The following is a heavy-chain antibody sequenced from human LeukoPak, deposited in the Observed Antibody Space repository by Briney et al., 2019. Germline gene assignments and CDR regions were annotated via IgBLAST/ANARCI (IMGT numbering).Heavy chain of an antibody. V-gene: IGHV4-31*03. J-gene: IGHJ6*02. D-gene: IGHD3-22*01. CDR1: AGSISSGGYY. CDR2: IYYSGST. CDR3: ARALGSSGYGWFDPWGQGTLVTVSSDYYGMDV. Sequence: PSETLSLTCTVSAGSISSGGYYWSWIRQHPGEGLEWIGYIYYSGSTYYNPSLKSRLTISVDTSKNQFSLKLSSVTAADTAVYYCARALGSSGYGWFDPWGQGTLVTVSSDYYGMDVWGQGTTVTVSS.